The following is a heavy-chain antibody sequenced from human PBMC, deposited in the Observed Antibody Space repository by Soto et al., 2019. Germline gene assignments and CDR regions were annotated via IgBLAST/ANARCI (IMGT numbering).Heavy chain of an antibody. CDR2: ISYEGSNK. Sequence: QVQLVEAGGCVVQPGRSLRLSCAASGFTFSSYAMHAVRQAPGKGRGWVAIISYEGSNKYYADSVKGRFTISIDNSKHTLYLPMNSLRAEDTAVFDCARDGIDYFEYWGQGTLVPVAS. V-gene: IGHV3-30-3*01. CDR1: GFTFSSYA. CDR3: ARDGIDYFEY. J-gene: IGHJ4*02.